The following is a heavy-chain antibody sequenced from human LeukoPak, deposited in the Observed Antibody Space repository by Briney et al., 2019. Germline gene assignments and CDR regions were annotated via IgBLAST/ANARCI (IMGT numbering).Heavy chain of an antibody. D-gene: IGHD2-15*01. J-gene: IGHJ4*02. CDR2: IYTSGST. CDR3: ARDSLICSGGSCYFDY. Sequence: SETLSLTCTVSGGSISSYYWSWIRQPAGKGLEWIGRIYTSGSTNYNPSLKSRVTMSVDTSKNQFSLKLSSVTAADTAVYYCARDSLICSGGSCYFDYWGQGTLVTVSS. CDR1: GGSISSYY. V-gene: IGHV4-4*07.